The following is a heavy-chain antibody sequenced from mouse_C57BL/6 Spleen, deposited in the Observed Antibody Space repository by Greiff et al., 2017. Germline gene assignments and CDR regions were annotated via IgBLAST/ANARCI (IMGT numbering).Heavy chain of an antibody. CDR1: GYSFTGYY. Sequence: VQLQQSGPELVKPGASVKISCKASGYSFTGYYMNWVKQSPEKSLEWIGEINPSTGGTNYNQKFKAKATLTVDKSSSTAYMQLKSLTSEDSAVYYCARVYYDYDGFAYWGQGTLVTVSA. CDR2: INPSTGGT. V-gene: IGHV1-42*01. CDR3: ARVYYDYDGFAY. J-gene: IGHJ3*01. D-gene: IGHD2-4*01.